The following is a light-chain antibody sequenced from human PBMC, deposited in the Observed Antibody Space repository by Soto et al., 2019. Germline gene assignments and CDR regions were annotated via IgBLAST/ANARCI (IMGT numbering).Light chain of an antibody. J-gene: IGLJ1*01. CDR3: SSYSLSIASL. Sequence: QSVLTQPASVSGSPGQSITISCTGTSSDVGGYDYVSWYQIHPGKAPKLMVFEVSNRPSGVSYRFSGSKSGNTASLTISGLQAEDEADYFCSSYSLSIASLFGSGTKFTVL. V-gene: IGLV2-14*01. CDR2: EVS. CDR1: SSDVGGYDY.